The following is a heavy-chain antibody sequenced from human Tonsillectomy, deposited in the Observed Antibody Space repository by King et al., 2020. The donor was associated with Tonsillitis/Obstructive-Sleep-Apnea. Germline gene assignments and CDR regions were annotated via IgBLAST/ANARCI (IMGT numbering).Heavy chain of an antibody. J-gene: IGHJ4*02. CDR2: IRSKVYGGTT. Sequence: VQLVESGGGLVQPGRSLRLSCTASGFTFGDYAMNWVRQAPGKGLEGVGFIRSKVYGGTTEYAASVKGRFTISRDDSKSIAYLQMNSLTTEDTAVYYCTRDSYYDFWSGYSYYFDYWGQGPLVTVSS. CDR3: TRDSYYDFWSGYSYYFDY. D-gene: IGHD3-3*01. V-gene: IGHV3-49*04. CDR1: GFTFGDYA.